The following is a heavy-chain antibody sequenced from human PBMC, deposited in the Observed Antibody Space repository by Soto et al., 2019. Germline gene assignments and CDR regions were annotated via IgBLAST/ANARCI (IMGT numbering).Heavy chain of an antibody. D-gene: IGHD3-22*01. V-gene: IGHV4-39*01. CDR1: GGSISSSSYY. J-gene: IGHJ4*02. Sequence: SETLSLTCTVSGGSISSSSYYWGWIRQPPGKGLEWIGSIYYSGSTYYNPSLKSRVTISVDTSKNQFSLKLSSVTAADTAVYYCARHLADYYDSSGYLEYWGQGTLVTVSS. CDR2: IYYSGST. CDR3: ARHLADYYDSSGYLEY.